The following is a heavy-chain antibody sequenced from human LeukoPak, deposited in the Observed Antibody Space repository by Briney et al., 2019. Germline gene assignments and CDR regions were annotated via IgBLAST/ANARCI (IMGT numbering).Heavy chain of an antibody. CDR1: GYTFTSYG. Sequence: PEASVKVSCKASGYTFTSYGISWVRQAPGQGLEWMGWISAYNGNTNYAQKLQGRVTMTTDTSTSTAYMELRSLRSDDTAVYYCARSYGSGSYFWFDPWGQGTLVTVSS. D-gene: IGHD3-10*01. V-gene: IGHV1-18*01. CDR3: ARSYGSGSYFWFDP. J-gene: IGHJ5*02. CDR2: ISAYNGNT.